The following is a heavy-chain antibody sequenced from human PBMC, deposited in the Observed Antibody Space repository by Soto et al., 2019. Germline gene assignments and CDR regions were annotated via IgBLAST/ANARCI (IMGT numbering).Heavy chain of an antibody. CDR3: ARVSYGGNKGNPAFDI. J-gene: IGHJ3*02. Sequence: QVQLQESGPGLVKPSQTLSLTCTVSGGSISSGGYYWSWIRQHPGKGLEWIGYIYYSGSTYYNPSLKSRVTISVDTSKNQFSLKLSSVTAADTAVYYCARVSYGGNKGNPAFDIWGQGTMVTVSS. D-gene: IGHD4-17*01. CDR2: IYYSGST. CDR1: GGSISSGGYY. V-gene: IGHV4-31*03.